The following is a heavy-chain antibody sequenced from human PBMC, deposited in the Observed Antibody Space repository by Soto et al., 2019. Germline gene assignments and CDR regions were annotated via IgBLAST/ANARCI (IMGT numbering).Heavy chain of an antibody. CDR3: ATFSPPRIAARPKTIDY. V-gene: IGHV1-24*01. CDR1: GYTLTELS. CDR2: FDPEDGET. J-gene: IGHJ4*02. Sequence: GASVKVSCKVSGYTLTELSMHWVRQAPGKGLEWMGGFDPEDGETIYAQKFQGRVTMTEDTSTDTAYMELSSLRSEDTAVYYCATFSPPRIAARPKTIDYWGQGTLVTVSS. D-gene: IGHD6-6*01.